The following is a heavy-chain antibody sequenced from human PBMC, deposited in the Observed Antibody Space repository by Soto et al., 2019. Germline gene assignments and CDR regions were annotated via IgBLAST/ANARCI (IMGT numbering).Heavy chain of an antibody. CDR3: ARGDTAMAPYYFDY. Sequence: PGESLTISCKGSGYSFTIYWIAWVRQMHGKGLEWMGIIYPGDSETRYSPSFQGQVTISADKSINTAYLQWSSLRASDTAMYYCARGDTAMAPYYFDYWGQGTLVTVSS. J-gene: IGHJ4*02. D-gene: IGHD5-18*01. CDR2: IYPGDSET. CDR1: GYSFTIYW. V-gene: IGHV5-51*01.